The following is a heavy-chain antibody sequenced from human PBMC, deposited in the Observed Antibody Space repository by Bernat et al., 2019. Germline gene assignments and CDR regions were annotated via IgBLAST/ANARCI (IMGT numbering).Heavy chain of an antibody. J-gene: IGHJ4*02. V-gene: IGHV3-48*02. CDR2: ISSSSSTI. D-gene: IGHD6-19*01. CDR3: ARVTTYSSGWYEIVG. CDR1: GFTFSKYS. Sequence: EMQLVESGGGLVQSGGSLRLSCTASGFTFSKYSMNWVRQAPGKGMAWVSYISSSSSTIFYADSVKCRCTISRDNAKNSLYLQMNSLGDEDTAVYYCARVTTYSSGWYEIVGWGQGTLVTVSS.